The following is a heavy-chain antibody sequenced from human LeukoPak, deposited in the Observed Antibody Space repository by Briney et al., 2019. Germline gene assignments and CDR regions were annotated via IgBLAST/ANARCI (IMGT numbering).Heavy chain of an antibody. CDR2: INHSGST. V-gene: IGHV4-34*01. CDR3: ARGMNY. Sequence: SGTLSLTCAVYGGSFSGYYWSWIRQPPGKGLEWIGEINHSGSTNYNPSLKSRVTISVDTSKNQFSLKLSSVTAADTAVYYCARGMNYWGQGTLVTVSS. CDR1: GGSFSGYY. J-gene: IGHJ4*02.